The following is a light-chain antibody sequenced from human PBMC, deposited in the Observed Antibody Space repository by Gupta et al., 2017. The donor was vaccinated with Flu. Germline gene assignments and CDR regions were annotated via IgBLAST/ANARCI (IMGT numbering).Light chain of an antibody. V-gene: IGKV3-20*01. CDR1: QTMSVSF. CDR3: QQYGYSVFT. CDR2: DAS. Sequence: RTLSLSPGERATLSCRSSQTMSVSFLAWYQKKPGQAPRLLIFDASGRATGSPDRFSGSGSGTNFSLTISRLGPEDSAVYYCQQYGYSVFTFGHGTKVDIK. J-gene: IGKJ3*01.